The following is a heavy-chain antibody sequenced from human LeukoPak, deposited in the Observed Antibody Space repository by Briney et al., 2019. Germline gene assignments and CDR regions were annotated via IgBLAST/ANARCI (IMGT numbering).Heavy chain of an antibody. Sequence: GGSLRLSCAASGFTFSSYWMFWVRQAPGKGLVWVSRVNSDGTSTNYADSVKGRFTVSRDNAKNTLYLQMNSLRAEDTAVYYCATDLTGYDDCWGQGTLVTVSS. J-gene: IGHJ4*02. CDR3: ATDLTGYDDC. CDR2: VNSDGTST. D-gene: IGHD5-12*01. CDR1: GFTFSSYW. V-gene: IGHV3-74*01.